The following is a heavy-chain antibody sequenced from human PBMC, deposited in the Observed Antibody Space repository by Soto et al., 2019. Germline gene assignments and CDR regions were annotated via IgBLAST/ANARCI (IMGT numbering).Heavy chain of an antibody. CDR1: GFTFSSYG. CDR2: ISYDGSNK. D-gene: IGHD3-9*01. CDR3: AKDLWYYHMGGYYYGMDV. J-gene: IGHJ6*02. V-gene: IGHV3-30*18. Sequence: QVQLVESGGGVVQPGRPLRLSCAASGFTFSSYGMHWVRQAPGKGLEWVAVISYDGSNKYYADSVKGRFTISRDNSKNTLYLQMNGLRAEDTAVYYGAKDLWYYHMGGYYYGMDVWGQGTTVTVCS.